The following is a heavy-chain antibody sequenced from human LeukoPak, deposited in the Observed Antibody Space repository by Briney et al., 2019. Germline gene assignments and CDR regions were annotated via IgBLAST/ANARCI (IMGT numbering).Heavy chain of an antibody. CDR2: IIPIFGTA. V-gene: IGHV1-69*05. J-gene: IGHJ4*02. D-gene: IGHD3-3*01. CDR3: ARAQSDAAQNLYYDFWSGYYFDY. CDR1: GGTFSSYA. Sequence: EASVKVSSKASGGTFSSYAISWVRQAPGQGLEWMGGIIPIFGTANYAQKFQGRVTITTDESTSTAYMELSSLRSEDTAVYYCARAQSDAAQNLYYDFWSGYYFDYWGQGTLVTVSS.